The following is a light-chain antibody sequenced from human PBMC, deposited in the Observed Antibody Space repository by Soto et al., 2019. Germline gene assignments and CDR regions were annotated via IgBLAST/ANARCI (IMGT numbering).Light chain of an antibody. CDR3: SSYTSSSTRV. CDR1: SSDVGGYNY. J-gene: IGLJ1*01. Sequence: QFALTQPASVSGSPGQSITISCTGTSSDVGGYNYVSWYQQHPGKAPKLMIYDVSNRPSGVSNRFSGSKSANTASLTISGLQAEDEADYYCSSYTSSSTRVFGTGTKLTVL. V-gene: IGLV2-14*01. CDR2: DVS.